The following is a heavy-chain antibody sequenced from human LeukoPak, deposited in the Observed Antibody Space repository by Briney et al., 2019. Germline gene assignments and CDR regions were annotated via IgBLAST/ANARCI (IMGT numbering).Heavy chain of an antibody. CDR1: GGTFSSYA. Sequence: GASVKVSCKASGGTFSSYAISWVRQAPGRGLEWMGGIIPIFGTANYAQKFQGRVTITADESTSTAYMELSSLRSEDTAVYYCARSIITMVRGGDYYMDVWGKGTTVTVSS. D-gene: IGHD3-10*01. V-gene: IGHV1-69*13. J-gene: IGHJ6*03. CDR2: IIPIFGTA. CDR3: ARSIITMVRGGDYYMDV.